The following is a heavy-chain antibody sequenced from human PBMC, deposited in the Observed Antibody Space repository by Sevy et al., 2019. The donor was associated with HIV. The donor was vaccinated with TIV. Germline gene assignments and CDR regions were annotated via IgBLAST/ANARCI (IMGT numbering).Heavy chain of an antibody. Sequence: GGSLRLSCAASGFTFSSYEMNWVRQAPGKGLEWVSYISSTGSTIYYADSVKGRCTITRDNAKNSLYLQMNSLRAEDTAVYYCARDGSGWYYSYYGMDVWGQGTTVTVSS. CDR2: ISSTGSTI. J-gene: IGHJ6*02. CDR3: ARDGSGWYYSYYGMDV. CDR1: GFTFSSYE. V-gene: IGHV3-48*03. D-gene: IGHD6-19*01.